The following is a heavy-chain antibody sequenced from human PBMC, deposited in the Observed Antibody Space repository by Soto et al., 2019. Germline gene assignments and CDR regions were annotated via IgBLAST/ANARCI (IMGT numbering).Heavy chain of an antibody. CDR3: ARVSGYGDSDFDY. CDR2: IYYSGST. CDR1: GGSISSGDYY. V-gene: IGHV4-30-4*01. J-gene: IGHJ4*02. Sequence: SETLSLTCTVSGGSISSGDYYWSWIRQPPGKGLELIGYIYYSGSTYYNPSLKSRVTISVDTSKNQFSLKLSSVTAADTAVYYCARVSGYGDSDFDYWGQGTLVTVSS. D-gene: IGHD4-17*01.